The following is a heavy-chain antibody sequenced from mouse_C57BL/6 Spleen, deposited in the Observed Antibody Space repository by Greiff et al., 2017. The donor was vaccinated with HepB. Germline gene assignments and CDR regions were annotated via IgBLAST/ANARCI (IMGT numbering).Heavy chain of an antibody. CDR3: ARERTLRYFDV. CDR2: ISYDGSN. J-gene: IGHJ1*03. CDR1: GYSITSGYY. Sequence: ESGPGLVKPSQSLSLTCSVTGYSITSGYYWNWIRQFPGNKLEWMGYISYDGSNNYNPSLKNRISITRDTSKNQFFLKLNSVTTEDTATYYCARERTLRYFDVWGTGTTVTVSS. V-gene: IGHV3-6*01.